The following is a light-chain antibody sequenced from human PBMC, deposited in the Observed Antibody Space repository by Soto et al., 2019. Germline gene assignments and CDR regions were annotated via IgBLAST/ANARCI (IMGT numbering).Light chain of an antibody. CDR1: SSDVGDYNY. V-gene: IGLV2-11*01. CDR3: CSFAGSYTFWV. Sequence: QSVLTQPRSVSGSPGQSVTISCTGTSSDVGDYNYVSWYQQYPGKAPKLVIYDVSKRPSGVPDRFSGSKSGNTASLTISGLQAEDEADYYYCSFAGSYTFWVFGGGTKVTVL. CDR2: DVS. J-gene: IGLJ3*02.